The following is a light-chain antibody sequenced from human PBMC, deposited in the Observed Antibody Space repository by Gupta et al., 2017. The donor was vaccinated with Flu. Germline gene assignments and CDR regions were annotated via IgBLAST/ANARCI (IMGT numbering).Light chain of an antibody. Sequence: QSVLTQPPSAAGTPGQRVTISCSGRSSNIGGETVMWYQQFQRKAHKLLIYNDNEGPSGVPDRFSSSTYGTSASPDTIGRHSEEEADYYCASSDASSRGGVFGGGTKLTVL. CDR1: SSNIGGET. J-gene: IGLJ2*01. CDR2: NDN. CDR3: ASSDASSRGGV. V-gene: IGLV1-44*01.